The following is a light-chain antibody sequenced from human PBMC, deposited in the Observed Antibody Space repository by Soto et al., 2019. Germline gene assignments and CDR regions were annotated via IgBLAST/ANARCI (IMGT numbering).Light chain of an antibody. V-gene: IGKV2-28*01. J-gene: IGKJ1*01. CDR3: MQALQTPWT. Sequence: DIVMTQSPLSLPVTPGEPASISCRSSQSLLHSNGYYYLDWYLQKPGQSPQVLIYLGSNRASGVPDRFSGTGSGTDFTLKISRVEAEDVGVYYCMQALQTPWTFGQGTKV. CDR2: LGS. CDR1: QSLLHSNGYYY.